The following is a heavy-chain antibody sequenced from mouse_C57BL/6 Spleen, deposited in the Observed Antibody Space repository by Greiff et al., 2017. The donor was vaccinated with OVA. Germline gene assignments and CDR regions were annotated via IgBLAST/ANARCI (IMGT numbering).Heavy chain of an antibody. CDR3: AREGSTVVPWYFDV. J-gene: IGHJ1*03. V-gene: IGHV5-4*01. D-gene: IGHD1-1*01. CDR1: GFTFSSYA. Sequence: EVKLVESGGGLVKPGGSLKLSCAASGFTFSSYAMSWVRQTPEKRLEWVATISDGGSYTYYPDNVKGRFTISRDNAKNNLYLQMSHLKSEDTAMYYCAREGSTVVPWYFDVWGTGTTVTVSS. CDR2: ISDGGSYT.